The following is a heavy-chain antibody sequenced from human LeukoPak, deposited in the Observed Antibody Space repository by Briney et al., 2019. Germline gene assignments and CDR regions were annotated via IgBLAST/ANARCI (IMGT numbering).Heavy chain of an antibody. CDR2: ISSSKSYI. Sequence: GGSLRLSCAASGFTVSSNYMSWVRQAPGKGLEWVSSISSSKSYIFYADSVKGRFTISRDNAKNSLYLEMTSLRAEDTAVYYCASGSPAGDYWGQGTLVTVSS. CDR1: GFTVSSNY. CDR3: ASGSPAGDY. J-gene: IGHJ4*02. D-gene: IGHD1-26*01. V-gene: IGHV3-21*01.